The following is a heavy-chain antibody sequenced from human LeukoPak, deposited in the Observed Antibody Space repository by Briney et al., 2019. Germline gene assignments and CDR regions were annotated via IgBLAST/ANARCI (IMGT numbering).Heavy chain of an antibody. J-gene: IGHJ4*02. V-gene: IGHV3-23*01. CDR2: ISGSGGST. CDR3: AKAYYDFWSGLDY. CDR1: GFTFSSYA. D-gene: IGHD3-3*01. Sequence: GGSLRLSCAASGFTFSSYAMSWVRQAPGKGLERVSAISGSGGSTYYADSVKGRFTISRDNSKNTLYLQMNSLRAEDTAVYYCAKAYYDFWSGLDYWGQGTLVTVSS.